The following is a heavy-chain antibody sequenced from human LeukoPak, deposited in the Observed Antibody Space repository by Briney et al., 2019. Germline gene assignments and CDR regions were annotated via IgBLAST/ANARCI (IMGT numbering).Heavy chain of an antibody. Sequence: TGGSLRLSCAASGFTFSSYSMNWVRQAPGKGLGWVSSISSSSSYIYCADSVKGRFTISRDNAKNSLYLQMNSLGAGDTAIYYCARDGWIAARFVDYWGQGTLVTVSS. J-gene: IGHJ4*02. D-gene: IGHD6-6*01. CDR2: ISSSSSYI. CDR1: GFTFSSYS. CDR3: ARDGWIAARFVDY. V-gene: IGHV3-21*01.